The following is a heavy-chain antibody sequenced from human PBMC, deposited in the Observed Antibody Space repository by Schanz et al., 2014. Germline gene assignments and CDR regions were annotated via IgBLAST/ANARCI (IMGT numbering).Heavy chain of an antibody. V-gene: IGHV3-9*01. CDR2: ISWNSGSI. Sequence: EVQLVESGGGLVQPGRSLRLSCAASGFTFDDYAMHWVRQAPGKGLEWVSGISWNSGSIGYADSVKGRFTISRDDAKNSLYLQMNSLRPEDTAVYYCAKVQTHTLYGGNSCFDYWGQGTLVTVSS. CDR1: GFTFDDYA. D-gene: IGHD2-21*02. CDR3: AKVQTHTLYGGNSCFDY. J-gene: IGHJ4*02.